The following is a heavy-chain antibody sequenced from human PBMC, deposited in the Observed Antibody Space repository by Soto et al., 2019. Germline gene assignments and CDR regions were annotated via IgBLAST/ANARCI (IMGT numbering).Heavy chain of an antibody. V-gene: IGHV4-30-2*01. Sequence: QLQLQESGSGLVKPSQTLSLTCAVSGGSISSGGYSWSWIRQPPGKGLEWIGHTYHSGSTYYKPSRNNRVTISVDRSKNNFSLKLSFVTAADTAVYYCARGRPIRFDPWGQGNLVTVSS. CDR2: TYHSGST. CDR3: ARGRPIRFDP. CDR1: GGSISSGGYS. J-gene: IGHJ5*02.